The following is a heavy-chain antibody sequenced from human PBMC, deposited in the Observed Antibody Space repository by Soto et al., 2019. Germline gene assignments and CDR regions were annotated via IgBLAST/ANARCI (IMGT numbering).Heavy chain of an antibody. CDR2: IYSGGST. CDR3: ARTPYCGGDCYLGYFDY. Sequence: PGGSLRLSCAASGFTVSSNYMSWVRQAPGKGLEWVSVIYSGGSTYYADSVKGRFTISRHSSKNTLYLQMNSLRAEDTAVYYCARTPYCGGDCYLGYFDYWGQGTLVTVSS. V-gene: IGHV3-53*04. D-gene: IGHD2-21*02. CDR1: GFTVSSNY. J-gene: IGHJ4*02.